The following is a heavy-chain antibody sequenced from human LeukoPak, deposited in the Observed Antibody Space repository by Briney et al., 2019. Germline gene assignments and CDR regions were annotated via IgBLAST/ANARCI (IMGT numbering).Heavy chain of an antibody. CDR2: INHSGST. J-gene: IGHJ4*02. V-gene: IGHV4-34*01. Sequence: SETLSLTCAVYGGSFSGYYWSWIRQPPGKGLEWIGEINHSGSTNYNPSLKSRVTISVDTSKNQFSLKLSSVTTADTAVYYCARHPSWSCSGGSCYGYWGQGTLVTVSS. CDR3: ARHPSWSCSGGSCYGY. CDR1: GGSFSGYY. D-gene: IGHD2-15*01.